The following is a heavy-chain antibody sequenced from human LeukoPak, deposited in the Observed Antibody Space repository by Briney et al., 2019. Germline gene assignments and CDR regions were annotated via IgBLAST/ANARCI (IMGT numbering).Heavy chain of an antibody. J-gene: IGHJ4*02. CDR3: ARVFRGLLGGSYYYFDS. Sequence: SVKVSCKVSGGPFSRYAISWVRQAPGQGLEWMGGILPSFGTANYAQKFQVRVTITADESTGTAYMELSSLRSEDTAVYYCARVFRGLLGGSYYYFDSWGQGTLVAVSS. CDR1: GGPFSRYA. V-gene: IGHV1-69*13. CDR2: ILPSFGTA. D-gene: IGHD3-10*01.